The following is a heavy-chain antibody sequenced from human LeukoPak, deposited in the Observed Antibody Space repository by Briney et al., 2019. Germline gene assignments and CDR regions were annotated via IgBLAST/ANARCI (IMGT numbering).Heavy chain of an antibody. J-gene: IGHJ3*02. CDR2: INHSGST. CDR1: GGSFSGYY. Sequence: SETLSLTCAVYGGSFSGYYWSWIRQLPGKGLEWIGEINHSGSTNYNPSLKSQVTISVDTSKNQFSLKLSSVTAADTAVYYCARDRVLGDYVWGSYRQGDAFDIWGQGTMVTVSS. CDR3: ARDRVLGDYVWGSYRQGDAFDI. D-gene: IGHD3-16*02. V-gene: IGHV4-34*01.